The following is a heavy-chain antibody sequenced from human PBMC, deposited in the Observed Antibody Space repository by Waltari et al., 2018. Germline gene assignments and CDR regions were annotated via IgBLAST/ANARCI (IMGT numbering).Heavy chain of an antibody. V-gene: IGHV1-24*01. J-gene: IGHJ3*01. CDR3: ATVGGXXAXXX. D-gene: IGHD2-15*01. Sequence: QVQLVQSGAEVKKPGASVKVSCKVSGYTLTELXMXWVREAPGKGLEWMGGFDPEDCETIYAQKFQGRVTMTEDTSTDTAYMELSSLRSEDTAVYYCATVGGXXAXXXWXQGXMVTXSS. CDR2: FDPEDCET. CDR1: GYTLTELX.